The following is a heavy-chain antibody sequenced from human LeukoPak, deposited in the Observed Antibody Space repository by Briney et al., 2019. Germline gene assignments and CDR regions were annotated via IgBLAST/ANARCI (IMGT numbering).Heavy chain of an antibody. J-gene: IGHJ4*02. CDR2: IYRDGNT. CDR1: GGSISSGNW. Sequence: SETLSLTCVVSGGSISSGNWWSWVRQSPEKGLEWIGEIYRDGNTNYNPSLKSRVIISLDTSTNQFSLKLRSVTAADTAVYYCYGSGIRTIDYWGQGTLVTVSS. V-gene: IGHV4-4*02. D-gene: IGHD3-10*01. CDR3: YGSGIRTIDY.